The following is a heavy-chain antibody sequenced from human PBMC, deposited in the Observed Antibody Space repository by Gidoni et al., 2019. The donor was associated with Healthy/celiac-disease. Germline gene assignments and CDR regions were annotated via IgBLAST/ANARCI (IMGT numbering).Heavy chain of an antibody. V-gene: IGHV3-74*01. CDR1: RFTLTSYW. Sequence: EVHLVGSGRDLVQHAGSHRLSCAASRFTLTSYWMHWVRQAPGKGLVWVSRINRDGSSTSYADAVKDRFTNYRDNTENKLHLQMNSLRAEDTAVYYCARTYPGFYGDSEDAFDNWGQGTMVTVSS. D-gene: IGHD4-17*01. CDR3: ARTYPGFYGDSEDAFDN. J-gene: IGHJ3*02. CDR2: INRDGSST.